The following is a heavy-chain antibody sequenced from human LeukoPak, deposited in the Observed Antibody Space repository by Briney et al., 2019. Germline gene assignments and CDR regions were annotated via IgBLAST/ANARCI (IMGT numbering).Heavy chain of an antibody. CDR2: IRYDGSNK. D-gene: IGHD3-10*01. CDR1: GFTFSSYG. CDR3: VRGVPPDFDY. J-gene: IGHJ4*02. Sequence: GGSLRLSCAASGFTFSSYGMHWVRQAPGKGQEWVACIRYDGSNKYYADSVKGRFTISRDNSKNTLYLQMNSLRAEDTAVYYCVRGVPPDFDYCGQGTLVTVSS. V-gene: IGHV3-30*02.